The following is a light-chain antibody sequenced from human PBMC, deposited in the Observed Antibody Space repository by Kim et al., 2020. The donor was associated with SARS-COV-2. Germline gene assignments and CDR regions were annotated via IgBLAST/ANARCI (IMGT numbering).Light chain of an antibody. CDR1: KLGDKY. Sequence: SYELTQPPSVSVSPGQTASITCAGDKLGDKYTCWYQKKPGQSPVLVMYQDTKRPAGLPERFSGSSSGNTATLTSGGTQAVDEADYYCQSWDSNIVVFGGGTQLTVL. J-gene: IGLJ2*01. CDR3: QSWDSNIVV. V-gene: IGLV3-1*01. CDR2: QDT.